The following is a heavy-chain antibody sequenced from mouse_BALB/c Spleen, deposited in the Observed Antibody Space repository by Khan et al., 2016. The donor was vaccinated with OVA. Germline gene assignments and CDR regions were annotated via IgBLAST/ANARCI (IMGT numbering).Heavy chain of an antibody. Sequence: QVQLQQSGAELAKPGASVKMSCKASGYTFSNYWTHWVKQRPGQGLVWIGYINPSSGYTYYNQTFNDKVTLTTDKSYSTAYMQLSRLTSEDSTDYYCEKDRIDYWGQGTTLTVSS. CDR1: GYTFSNYW. J-gene: IGHJ2*01. V-gene: IGHV1-7*01. CDR2: INPSSGYT. CDR3: EKDRIDY.